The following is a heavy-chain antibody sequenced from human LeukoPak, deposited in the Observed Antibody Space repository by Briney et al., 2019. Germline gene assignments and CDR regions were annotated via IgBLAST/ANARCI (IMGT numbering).Heavy chain of an antibody. D-gene: IGHD6-19*01. V-gene: IGHV3-30*04. CDR2: ISYDGSNK. Sequence: GGSLRLSCAASGFTFSSYAMHWVRQAPGKGLEWVAAISYDGSNKYYADSVKGRFTISRDNSKNTLYLQMNSLRAEDTAVYYCARDQGQWLVLGVFDYWGQGTLVTVSS. J-gene: IGHJ4*02. CDR3: ARDQGQWLVLGVFDY. CDR1: GFTFSSYA.